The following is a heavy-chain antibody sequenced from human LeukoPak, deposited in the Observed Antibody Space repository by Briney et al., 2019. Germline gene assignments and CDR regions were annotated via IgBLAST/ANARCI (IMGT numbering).Heavy chain of an antibody. CDR2: IYHSGST. D-gene: IGHD1-26*01. V-gene: IGHV4-4*02. J-gene: IGHJ3*02. CDR1: GGSISSSNW. Sequence: SETLSLTCAVSGGSISSSNWWSWVRQPPGKGLEWIGEIYHSGSTNYNPSLKSRVTISVDKSKNQFSLKLSSVTAADTAVYYCAREVYSGRRGAFDIWGQGTMVTVSS. CDR3: AREVYSGRRGAFDI.